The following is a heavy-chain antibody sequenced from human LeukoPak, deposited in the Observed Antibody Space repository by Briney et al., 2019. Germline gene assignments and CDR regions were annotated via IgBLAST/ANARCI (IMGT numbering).Heavy chain of an antibody. D-gene: IGHD5-12*01. CDR3: ARDPWTNSDYDGFDY. CDR1: GFTFSSYE. J-gene: IGHJ4*02. CDR2: ISSSGSTI. Sequence: GGSLRLSCAASGFTFSSYEMNWVRQAPGKGLEWVSYISSSGSTIYYADSVKGRFTISRDNAKNSQYLQMNSLRAEDTAVYYCARDPWTNSDYDGFDYWGQGTLVTVSS. V-gene: IGHV3-48*03.